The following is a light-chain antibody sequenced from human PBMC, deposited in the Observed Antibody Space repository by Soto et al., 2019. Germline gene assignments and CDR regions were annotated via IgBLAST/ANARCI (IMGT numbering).Light chain of an antibody. CDR3: QQHFTTPYT. Sequence: IQMTQSPSSLSASVGDRVTITCLASQDVSSYLVWYQQKPGKAPDLLIYAASTLQSGVPVRFSGSGSGTDFTLTISSLQAEDVAVYFCQQHFTTPYTFGQGTKLEIK. V-gene: IGKV1-9*01. J-gene: IGKJ2*01. CDR2: AAS. CDR1: QDVSSY.